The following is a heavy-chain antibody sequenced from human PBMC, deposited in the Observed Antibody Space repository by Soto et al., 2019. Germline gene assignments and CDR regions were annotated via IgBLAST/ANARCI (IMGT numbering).Heavy chain of an antibody. J-gene: IGHJ4*02. CDR2: TYYSGST. D-gene: IGHD6-6*01. Sequence: SETLSLTCTVSGGSISSSSYYWGWIRQPPGKGLEWIGSTYYSGSTYYNPSLKSRVTISVDTSKNQFSLKLSSVTAADTAVYYCARRGFKQLVDYWGQGTLVTVSS. V-gene: IGHV4-39*01. CDR1: GGSISSSSYY. CDR3: ARRGFKQLVDY.